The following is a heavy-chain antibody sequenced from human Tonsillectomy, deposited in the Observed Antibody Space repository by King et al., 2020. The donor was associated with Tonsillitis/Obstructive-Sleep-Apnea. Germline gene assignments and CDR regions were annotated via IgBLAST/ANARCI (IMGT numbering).Heavy chain of an antibody. V-gene: IGHV4-39*01. CDR3: ARLLYSSSWSHGYYYMDV. Sequence: QLQESGPGLVKPSETLSLSCTVSGGAISRSSHYWCWIRQPPGKGLELIGTMYYSGSTSYNPSLKSRGTISVDTSKNQFSLKVSSVSASDTAVYYCARLLYSSSWSHGYYYMDVWGKGPQSPSP. D-gene: IGHD6-13*01. CDR1: GGAISRSSHY. J-gene: IGHJ6*03. CDR2: MYYSGST.